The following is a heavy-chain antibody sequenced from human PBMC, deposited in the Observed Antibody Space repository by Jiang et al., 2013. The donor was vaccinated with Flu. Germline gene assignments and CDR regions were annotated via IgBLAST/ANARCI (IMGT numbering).Heavy chain of an antibody. Sequence: GLVKPSGTLSLTCAVSGTSITSSYWWSWVRQPPGKGLEWIGEILHNGNTNYNPSLKSRITISVDKSKSQFSLKLSSVTAADTAVYYCARQRIDGTAPAYYYYAMDVWGQGTTVTVSS. D-gene: IGHD3-10*01. J-gene: IGHJ6*02. CDR2: ILHNGNT. CDR1: GTSITSSYW. V-gene: IGHV4-4*02. CDR3: ARQRIDGTAPAYYYYAMDV.